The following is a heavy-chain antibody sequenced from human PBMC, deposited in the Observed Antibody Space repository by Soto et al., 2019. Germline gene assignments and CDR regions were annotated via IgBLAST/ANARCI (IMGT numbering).Heavy chain of an antibody. CDR2: IYYSGST. CDR3: GMGGVPAAINYYYDGLDV. D-gene: IGHD2-2*01. J-gene: IGHJ6*02. Sequence: SETLSLTCTVSGGSISSGDYYWSWIRQPPGKGLGWIGYIYYSGSTYYNPSLKSRVTISVDTSKNQFSLRAEDTAVYYCGMGGVPAAINYYYDGLDVWAQGTTVTVSS. V-gene: IGHV4-30-4*02. CDR1: GGSISSGDYY.